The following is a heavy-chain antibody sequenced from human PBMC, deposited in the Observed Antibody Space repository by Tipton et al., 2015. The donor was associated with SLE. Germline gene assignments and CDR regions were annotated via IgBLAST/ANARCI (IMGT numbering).Heavy chain of an antibody. CDR1: GGSFSGYF. CDR3: ARGGDILTGYPNLDY. D-gene: IGHD3-9*01. Sequence: TLSLTCAVYGGSFSGYFWSWIRQPPGKGLEWIGEINHTGSTNYNPSLKSRVTISVDTSKNQFSLKLSSVTAADTAVYFCARGGDILTGYPNLDYWGQGILVTVSS. V-gene: IGHV4-34*01. J-gene: IGHJ4*02. CDR2: INHTGST.